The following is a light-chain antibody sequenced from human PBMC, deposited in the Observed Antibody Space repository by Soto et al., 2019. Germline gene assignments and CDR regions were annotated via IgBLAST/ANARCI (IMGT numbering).Light chain of an antibody. CDR3: QQFSSYPLA. Sequence: VLTQSSGTLSLSPGERATLSCRASQTVRNNYLAWYQQKPGQAPRLLIYDASSRATGIPDRFSGGGSGTDFTLTISRLEPEEFAVNYCQQFSSYPLAFGGGTQE. V-gene: IGKV3-20*01. CDR1: QTVRNNY. CDR2: DAS. J-gene: IGKJ4*01.